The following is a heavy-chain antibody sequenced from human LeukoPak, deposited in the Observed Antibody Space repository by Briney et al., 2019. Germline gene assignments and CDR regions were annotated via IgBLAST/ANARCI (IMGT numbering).Heavy chain of an antibody. CDR2: IAASGTT. Sequence: PSETLSLTCSVSGGSIESYYWSWLRQPPGKGREGIGYIAASGTTKHNPSLTSRVTLSMDTSKNQFSLKLRSVTAADTAVYYCARHDDIAVFRNGLDVWGQGTTVTVSS. CDR1: GGSIESYY. J-gene: IGHJ6*02. D-gene: IGHD6-19*01. V-gene: IGHV4-4*08. CDR3: ARHDDIAVFRNGLDV.